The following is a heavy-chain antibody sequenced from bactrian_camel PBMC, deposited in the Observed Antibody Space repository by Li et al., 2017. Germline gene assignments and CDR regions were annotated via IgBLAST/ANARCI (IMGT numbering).Heavy chain of an antibody. CDR2: IGWSGQST. CDR1: GLTLDDYA. V-gene: IGHV3S60*01. D-gene: IGHD1*01. Sequence: HVQLVESGGALVQPGGSLRLSCTVSGLTLDDYAAGWFRQAPGKEREAVACIGWSGQSTYYLDAVKGRFTISRNSTENTLHLRMGNLQPEDTAMYYCAKARDAFSNNYDYDNRGQGTQVTVS. CDR3: AKARDAFSNNYDYDN. J-gene: IGHJ4*01.